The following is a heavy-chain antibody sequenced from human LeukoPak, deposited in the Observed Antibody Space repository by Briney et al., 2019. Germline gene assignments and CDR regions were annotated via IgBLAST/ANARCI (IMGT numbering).Heavy chain of an antibody. CDR2: IYYSGST. CDR3: ARGSAWDGGGIFDY. Sequence: SETLSLPCTVSDSSVSSGSYYWSWIRQPPGKGLEWIGYIYYSGSTNYNPSLKSRVTIPVDTSKNPISLNRTAVPAAATAVYYCARGSAWDGGGIFDYWGQGTLVTVSS. CDR1: DSSVSSGSYY. D-gene: IGHD6-19*01. J-gene: IGHJ4*02. V-gene: IGHV4-61*01.